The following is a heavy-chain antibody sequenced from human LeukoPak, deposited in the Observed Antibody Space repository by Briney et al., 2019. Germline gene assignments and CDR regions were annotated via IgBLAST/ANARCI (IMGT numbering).Heavy chain of an antibody. J-gene: IGHJ4*02. CDR1: GFMFNTHD. Sequence: PGGSLRLSCGASGFMFNTHDMHWVRQAPGKGLEWVAFIRYDGTYTYYADSVKGRFTISRDNSMNTLYLQMNSLRREDTAVYYCAKPSGSGVDYWGQGTRITVSS. CDR3: AKPSGSGVDY. V-gene: IGHV3-30*02. D-gene: IGHD1-26*01. CDR2: IRYDGTYT.